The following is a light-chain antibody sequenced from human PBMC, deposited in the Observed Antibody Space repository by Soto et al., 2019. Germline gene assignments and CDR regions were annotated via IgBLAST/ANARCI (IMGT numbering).Light chain of an antibody. CDR1: QTITRW. CDR3: RQYNNYSWK. V-gene: IGKV1-5*01. J-gene: IGKJ1*01. Sequence: DIQITQSPSTLSASVGYRFTITCRSSQTITRWMAWYKQKPGKAPKILIYDDSTLESGVPSRFSGSRSGKEFTITIRSLHDDDFANYYYRQYNNYSWKFGNGTTGDNK. CDR2: DDS.